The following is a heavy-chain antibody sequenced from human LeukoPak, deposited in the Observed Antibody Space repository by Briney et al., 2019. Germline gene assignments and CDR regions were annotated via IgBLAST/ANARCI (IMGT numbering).Heavy chain of an antibody. D-gene: IGHD6-19*01. CDR3: ARVIAVAAQGDYYYMDV. CDR2: IYSSGIT. V-gene: IGHV4-4*07. CDR1: GGSISSHH. J-gene: IGHJ6*03. Sequence: PSETLSLTCTVSGGSISSHHWSWIRQPAGKGLEWIGRIYSSGITKYNPSLRSRVTMSVDTSKNQFSLKLSSVTAADTAVYYCARVIAVAAQGDYYYMDVWGKGTTVTVSS.